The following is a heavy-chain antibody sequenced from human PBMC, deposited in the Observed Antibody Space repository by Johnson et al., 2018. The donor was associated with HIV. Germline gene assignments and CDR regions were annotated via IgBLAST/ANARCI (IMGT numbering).Heavy chain of an antibody. CDR1: GFTFSSYA. CDR3: ARDSPGEITMVQGVIGI. D-gene: IGHD3-10*01. CDR2: ISYDGSNK. J-gene: IGHJ3*02. Sequence: QVLLVESGGGVVQPGRSLRLSCAASGFTFSSYAMHWVRQAPGKGLEWVAVISYDGSNKYYADSVKGRFTLSSDNSKNTLYLQMNSLRAEEPAVYYCARDSPGEITMVQGVIGIWGQGTMVTVSS. V-gene: IGHV3-30*04.